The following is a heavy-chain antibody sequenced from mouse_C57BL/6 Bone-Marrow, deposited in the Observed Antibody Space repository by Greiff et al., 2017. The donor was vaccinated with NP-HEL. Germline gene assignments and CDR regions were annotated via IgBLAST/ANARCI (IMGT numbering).Heavy chain of an antibody. D-gene: IGHD1-1*01. J-gene: IGHJ2*01. CDR2: IRSKSSNYAT. CDR1: GFTFNTYA. Sequence: EVQLVESGGGLVQPKGSLKLSCAASGFTFNTYAMHWVRQAPGTGLEWVARIRSKSSNYATYYADSVKDRFTISRDDSQSMLYLQMNNLKTEDTAMYYCVREIYYYGSSYDYFDYWGQGTTLTVSS. V-gene: IGHV10-3*01. CDR3: VREIYYYGSSYDYFDY.